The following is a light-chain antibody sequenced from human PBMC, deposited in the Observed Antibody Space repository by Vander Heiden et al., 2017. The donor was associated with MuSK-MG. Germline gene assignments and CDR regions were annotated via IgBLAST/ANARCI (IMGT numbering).Light chain of an antibody. CDR1: NIVSQT. J-gene: IGLJ2*01. CDR2: NDA. V-gene: IGLV3-21*02. Sequence: SYVLIQPPSVSVAPGETATLTCWGTNIVSQTLHWSQQKPGQAPVLVIYNDADRPSGIPERFSGFSSGNTATLTIRRVEAEDEADYYCHLWDSSRDHLIFGGGTKLTVL. CDR3: HLWDSSRDHLI.